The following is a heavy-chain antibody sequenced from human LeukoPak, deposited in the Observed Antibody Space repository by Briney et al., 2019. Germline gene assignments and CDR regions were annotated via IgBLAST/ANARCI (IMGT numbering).Heavy chain of an antibody. CDR1: GGSISSSSYY. J-gene: IGHJ6*02. CDR2: IYYSGST. CDR3: ATHSSSSGGYYYGMDV. Sequence: SETLFLTCTVTGGSISSSSYYWGWIRQPPGKGLEWIGSIYYSGSTYYNPSLKSRVTISVDTSKNQFSLKLRSVTAADTAVYYCATHSSSSGGYYYGMDVWGQGTTVSVSS. D-gene: IGHD6-6*01. V-gene: IGHV4-39*01.